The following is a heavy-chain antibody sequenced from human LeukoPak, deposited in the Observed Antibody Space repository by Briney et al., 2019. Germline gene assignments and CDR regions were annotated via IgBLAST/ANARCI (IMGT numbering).Heavy chain of an antibody. CDR1: GDSVSSNSAA. D-gene: IGHD3-16*01. CDR3: ARDGGLGLDYFDY. Sequence: SQTLSLTCAISGDSVSSNSAAWDWVRQSPSRGLEWLGRTYYRSKWFNDYSISVKSRITVNPDTSKNQFSLQLTSVTPEDTAVYYCARDGGLGLDYFDYWGQGTLVTVSS. J-gene: IGHJ4*02. V-gene: IGHV6-1*01. CDR2: TYYRSKWFN.